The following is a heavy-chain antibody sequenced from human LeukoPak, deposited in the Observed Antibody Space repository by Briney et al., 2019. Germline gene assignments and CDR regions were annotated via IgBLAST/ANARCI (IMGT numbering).Heavy chain of an antibody. CDR3: AATIKRHYGDTNLHY. J-gene: IGHJ4*02. D-gene: IGHD4/OR15-4a*01. V-gene: IGHV4-59*01. CDR1: GDSISSYF. Sequence: SETLSLTCTVPGDSISSYFWSWIRQPPGKGLEWIGYMHNGVHTNYNPSLKSRVTISRATSTTPFSPKLTSLTAAHTAIYYCAATIKRHYGDTNLHYWGQGTLVTASS. CDR2: MHNGVHT.